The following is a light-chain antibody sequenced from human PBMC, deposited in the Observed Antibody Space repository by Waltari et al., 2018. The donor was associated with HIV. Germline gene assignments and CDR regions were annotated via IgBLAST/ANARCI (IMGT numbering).Light chain of an antibody. CDR1: SRHISTYNF. J-gene: IGLJ2*01. CDR3: SSYTTTNTVV. Sequence: QSALTQPASVSGSPGPSITISCSGTSRHISTYNFFSWYQKHPDKAPKLLIYDVDTRPSGVPRRFSGSKSGDTASLTISAIQADDEADYFCSSYTTTNTVVFGGGTKVSVL. CDR2: DVD. V-gene: IGLV2-14*03.